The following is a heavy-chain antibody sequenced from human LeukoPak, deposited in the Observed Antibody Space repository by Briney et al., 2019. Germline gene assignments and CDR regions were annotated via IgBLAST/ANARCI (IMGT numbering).Heavy chain of an antibody. V-gene: IGHV3-21*01. CDR3: AKDLDGYNPLTFDY. D-gene: IGHD5-24*01. CDR2: ISSSSSYI. Sequence: GGSLRLSCAASGFTFSNYAMNWVRQAPGKGLEWVSSISSSSSYIYYTDSVKGRFTISRDNAKNSLYLQMNSLRAEDTAVYYCAKDLDGYNPLTFDYWGQGTLVTVSS. CDR1: GFTFSNYA. J-gene: IGHJ4*02.